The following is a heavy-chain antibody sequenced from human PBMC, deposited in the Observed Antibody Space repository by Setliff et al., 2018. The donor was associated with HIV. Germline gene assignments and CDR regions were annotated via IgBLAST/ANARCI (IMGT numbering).Heavy chain of an antibody. D-gene: IGHD5-18*01. J-gene: IGHJ4*02. Sequence: PSETLSLTCSVSGGSLSGYHWSWIRQPPGKGLEWIGYFYKSGSTNSGPSFKSRVSMSGDTSKNQLSLKVTPVTAADTAVYYCARLSDTAMASFDSWGQGTLVTVSS. V-gene: IGHV4-59*08. CDR1: GGSLSGYH. CDR3: ARLSDTAMASFDS. CDR2: FYKSGST.